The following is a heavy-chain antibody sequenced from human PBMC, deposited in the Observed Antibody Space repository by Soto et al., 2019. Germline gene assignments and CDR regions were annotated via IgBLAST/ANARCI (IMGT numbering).Heavy chain of an antibody. CDR2: IIPIFGTA. J-gene: IGHJ6*02. CDR3: AREGGSGSYRYYGMDV. V-gene: IGHV1-69*12. CDR1: GGTFSSYA. D-gene: IGHD3-10*01. Sequence: QVQLVQSGAEVKKPGSSVKVSCKASGGTFSSYAISWVRQAPGQGLEWMGGIIPIFGTANYAQKFQGRVTITAXDXTCXAYMELSSLRSEDTAVYYCAREGGSGSYRYYGMDVWGQGTTVTVSS.